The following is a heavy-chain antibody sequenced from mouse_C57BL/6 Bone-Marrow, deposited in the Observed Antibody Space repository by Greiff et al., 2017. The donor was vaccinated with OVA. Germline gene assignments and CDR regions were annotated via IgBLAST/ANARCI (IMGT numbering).Heavy chain of an antibody. Sequence: QVQLQQPGAELVKPGASVKLSCKASGYTFTSYWLHWVKQRPGQGLEWLGMIHPNSGSTNYNEKFKSKATLTVDKSSSTAYMQLSSLTSEDSAVYYCARENYYGSSYWFAYWGQGTLVTVSA. J-gene: IGHJ3*01. CDR2: IHPNSGST. CDR1: GYTFTSYW. V-gene: IGHV1-64*01. D-gene: IGHD1-1*01. CDR3: ARENYYGSSYWFAY.